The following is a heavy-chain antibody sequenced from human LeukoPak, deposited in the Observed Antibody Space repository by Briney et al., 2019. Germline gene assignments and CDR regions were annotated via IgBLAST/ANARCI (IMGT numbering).Heavy chain of an antibody. CDR3: ARVLRPMASQYYFAY. J-gene: IGHJ4*02. CDR2: IYYSGTT. CDR1: GASINTYY. V-gene: IGHV4-59*01. D-gene: IGHD3-10*01. Sequence: PSETLSLTCTVSGASINTYYWSWIRQPPGKGLEWIGYIYYSGTTSYNPSLKTRVTISIDTSKNQFSLKLSSVTAADTAVYYCARVLRPMASQYYFAYWGQGTLVTVSS.